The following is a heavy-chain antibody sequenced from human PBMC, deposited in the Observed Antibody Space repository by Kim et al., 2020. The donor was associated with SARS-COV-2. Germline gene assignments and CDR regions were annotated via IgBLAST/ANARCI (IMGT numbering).Heavy chain of an antibody. CDR2: GDKT. Sequence: GDKTYAAPAVNGRFTISRDNSKNTLYLQMNSLGADDTAIYYCAPRRWLDPWGQGTLVTVSS. J-gene: IGHJ5*02. CDR3: APRRWLDP. V-gene: IGHV3-23*01.